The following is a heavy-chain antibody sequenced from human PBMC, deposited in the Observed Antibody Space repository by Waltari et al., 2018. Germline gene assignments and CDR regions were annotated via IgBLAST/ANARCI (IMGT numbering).Heavy chain of an antibody. J-gene: IGHJ3*02. CDR2: IVVGSGNT. CDR1: GFNFTSSA. V-gene: IGHV1-58*01. Sequence: QMQLVQSGPEVKKPGTSVKVSCKASGFNFTSSAVQWVRPARGQRLEWIGWIVVGSGNTNYAQKLQERVTITRDMSTSTAYMELSSLRSEDTAVYYCAGSMIVVAHNAFDIWGQGTMVTVSS. D-gene: IGHD3-22*01. CDR3: AGSMIVVAHNAFDI.